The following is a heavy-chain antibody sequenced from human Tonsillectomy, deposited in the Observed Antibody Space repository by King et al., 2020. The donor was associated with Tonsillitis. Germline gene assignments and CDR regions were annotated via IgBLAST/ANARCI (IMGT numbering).Heavy chain of an antibody. V-gene: IGHV5-51*01. J-gene: IGHJ4*02. CDR3: ARLEAYGDQPSHFDY. CDR1: GYSFTSYW. D-gene: IGHD4-17*01. CDR2: IYPGDSDT. Sequence: QLVQSGAEVKKPGESLKISCKDSGYSFTSYWIGWVRQMPGKGLEWMGIIYPGDSDTRYSPSFQGQVTISADKSISTAYLQWSSLKASDTAMYYCARLEAYGDQPSHFDYWGQGTLVTVSS.